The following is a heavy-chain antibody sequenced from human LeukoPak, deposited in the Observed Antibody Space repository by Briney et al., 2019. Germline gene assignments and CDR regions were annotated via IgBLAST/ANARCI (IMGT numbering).Heavy chain of an antibody. Sequence: GGSLRLSCAASGFTFSSYSMNWVRQAPGKGLEWVSYISSSSSTIYYADSVKGRFTISRDNAKNSLYLQMNSLRAEDTAVYYCARDLEVTMVRGVISEYFDYWGQGTLVTVSS. J-gene: IGHJ4*02. D-gene: IGHD3-10*01. CDR1: GFTFSSYS. CDR2: ISSSSSTI. V-gene: IGHV3-48*04. CDR3: ARDLEVTMVRGVISEYFDY.